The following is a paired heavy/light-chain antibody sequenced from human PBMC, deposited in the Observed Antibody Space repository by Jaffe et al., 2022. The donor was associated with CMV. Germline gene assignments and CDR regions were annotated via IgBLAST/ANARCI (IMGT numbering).Heavy chain of an antibody. CDR3: AREFLEWLFPNYYYYGMDV. V-gene: IGHV3-7*01. D-gene: IGHD3-3*01. Sequence: EVQLVESGGGLVQPGGSLRLSCAASGFTFSSYWMSWVRQAPGKGLEWVANIKQDGSEKYYVDSVKGRFTISRDNAKNSLYLQMNSLRAEDTAVYYCAREFLEWLFPNYYYYGMDVWGQGTTVTVSS. CDR1: GFTFSSYW. J-gene: IGHJ6*02. CDR2: IKQDGSEK.
Light chain of an antibody. CDR3: LLYYGGARV. CDR2: STS. J-gene: IGLJ3*02. CDR1: TGAVTSGYY. V-gene: IGLV7-43*01. Sequence: QTVVTQEPSLTVSPGGTVTLTCASSTGAVTSGYYPNWFQQKPGQAPRALIYSTSNKHSWTPARFSGSLLGGKAALTLSGVQPEDEAEYYCLLYYGGARVFGGGTKLTVL.